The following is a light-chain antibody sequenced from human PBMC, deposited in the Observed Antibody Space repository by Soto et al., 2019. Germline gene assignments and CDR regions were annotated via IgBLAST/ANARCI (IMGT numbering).Light chain of an antibody. V-gene: IGLV2-23*02. J-gene: IGLJ1*01. CDR2: EVT. CDR3: CSFADFTYV. Sequence: QSALTQPASVPGSLGQSITISCTGTSSDIGTYDLVSWYQQHPGTAPKLIIYEVTKRPSGVSTRFSGSKSGNTASLTISGLQAVDEADYYCCSFADFTYVFGTGTKLTVL. CDR1: SSDIGTYDL.